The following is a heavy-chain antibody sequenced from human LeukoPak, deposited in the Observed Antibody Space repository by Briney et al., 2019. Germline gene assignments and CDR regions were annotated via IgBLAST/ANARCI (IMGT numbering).Heavy chain of an antibody. CDR1: GFTFNNYA. CDR2: LSGSADST. J-gene: IGHJ4*02. V-gene: IGHV3-23*01. Sequence: PGGSLRLSCAASGFTFNNYAMSWVRQAPGRGLEWVSSLSGSADSTYYADSVKGRFTISRDNTKNSLYLQMNSLRAEDTAVYYCARDKVVGPTICDYWGQGALVTVSS. CDR3: ARDKVVGPTICDY. D-gene: IGHD1-26*01.